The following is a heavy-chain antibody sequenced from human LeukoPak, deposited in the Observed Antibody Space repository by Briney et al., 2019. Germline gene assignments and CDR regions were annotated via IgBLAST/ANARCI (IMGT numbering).Heavy chain of an antibody. D-gene: IGHD4-17*01. Sequence: KPSETLSLTCAVSADSFSSHYWTWIRQPPGKGLEWIGYISYIGSTNYNPSLKSRVTISIDTSKNQFSLKLNSVTAADTAVYYCARDLVTVTKGFDIWGQGTMVTVSS. CDR2: ISYIGST. CDR1: ADSFSSHY. CDR3: ARDLVTVTKGFDI. J-gene: IGHJ3*02. V-gene: IGHV4-59*11.